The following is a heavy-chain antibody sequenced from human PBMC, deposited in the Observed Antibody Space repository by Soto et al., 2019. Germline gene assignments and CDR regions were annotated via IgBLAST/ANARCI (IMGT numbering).Heavy chain of an antibody. CDR3: SRHDYGDYVFDY. CDR1: GGSISSSSYY. D-gene: IGHD4-17*01. CDR2: IYYSGST. Sequence: PSETLSLTCTVSGGSISSSSYYWGWIRQPPGKGLEWIGSIYYSGSTHCNPSLKSRVTISVDTSKNQFSLKLSSVTAAAMAVYYCSRHDYGDYVFDYWGQGTLVTVSS. V-gene: IGHV4-39*01. J-gene: IGHJ4*02.